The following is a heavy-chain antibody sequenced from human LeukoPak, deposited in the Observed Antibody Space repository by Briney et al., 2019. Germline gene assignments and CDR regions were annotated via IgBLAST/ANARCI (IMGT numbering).Heavy chain of an antibody. V-gene: IGHV3-21*01. Sequence: KPGGSLRLSCAASGFTFSSYSMYWVRQAPGKGLEWVSSISSSSSYIYYADSVKGRFTISRDNAKNSLYLQMNSLRAEDTAVYYCASSDVDTAMARDDYWGQRTLVTVSS. CDR2: ISSSSSYI. CDR1: GFTFSSYS. D-gene: IGHD5-18*01. J-gene: IGHJ4*02. CDR3: ASSDVDTAMARDDY.